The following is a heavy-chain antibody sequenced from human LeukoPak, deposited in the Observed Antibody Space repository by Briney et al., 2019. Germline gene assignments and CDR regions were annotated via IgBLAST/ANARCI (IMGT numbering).Heavy chain of an antibody. CDR3: ARVQETTIFGVVITYYFDY. J-gene: IGHJ4*02. V-gene: IGHV1-2*02. CDR2: INPNSGGT. CDR1: GYTFTGYY. Sequence: ASVKVSCTASGYTFTGYYMHWVRQAPGQGLEWMGWINPNSGGTNYAQKFQGRVTMTRDTSISTAYMELSRLRSDDTAVYYCARVQETTIFGVVITYYFDYWGQGTLVTVSS. D-gene: IGHD3-3*01.